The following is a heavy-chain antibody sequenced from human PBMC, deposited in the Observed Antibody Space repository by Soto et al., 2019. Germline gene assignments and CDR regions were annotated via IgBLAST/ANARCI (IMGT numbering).Heavy chain of an antibody. CDR2: MIPFFGTA. J-gene: IGHJ3*02. D-gene: IGHD1-1*01. V-gene: IGHV1-69*01. Sequence: QVQLVQSGAEVKKPGSSVKVSCKASGGTFSSYAISWVRQAPGQGLEWMGGMIPFFGTANYAHKFQGRVTITEDEPTRTAYMELGSLRSDDTAVYYCGRGELERLVHAFDICGQGTMVTVSS. CDR3: GRGELERLVHAFDI. CDR1: GGTFSSYA.